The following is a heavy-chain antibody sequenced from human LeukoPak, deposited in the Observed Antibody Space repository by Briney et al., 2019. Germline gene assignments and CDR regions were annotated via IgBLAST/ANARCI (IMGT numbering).Heavy chain of an antibody. D-gene: IGHD5-24*01. CDR2: IYYSGRT. J-gene: IGHJ6*03. CDR3: VGSKGHYYYCMDV. Sequence: PSETLSLTCTVSGGSISSSSDYWGWIRQPRGKGLEWIGSIYYSGRTYYNPSLKSRVTISVATSKNQFSLKLSSVTAADTALYYCVGSKGHYYYCMDVWRKGTTVTDSS. CDR1: GGSISSSSDY. V-gene: IGHV4-39*07.